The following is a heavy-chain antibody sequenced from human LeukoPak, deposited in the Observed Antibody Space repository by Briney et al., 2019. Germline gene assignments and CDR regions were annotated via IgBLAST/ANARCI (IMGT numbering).Heavy chain of an antibody. CDR3: ARPIEYSSSPDAFDI. D-gene: IGHD6-6*01. CDR1: GYTFTSYG. V-gene: IGHV1-18*01. CDR2: ISAYNGNT. J-gene: IGHJ3*02. Sequence: GASVKVSCKASGYTFTSYGISWVRQAPGQGLEWMGWISAYNGNTNYAQKLQGRVTVTTDTSTSTAYMELRSLRSDDTAVYYCARPIEYSSSPDAFDIWGQGTMVTVSS.